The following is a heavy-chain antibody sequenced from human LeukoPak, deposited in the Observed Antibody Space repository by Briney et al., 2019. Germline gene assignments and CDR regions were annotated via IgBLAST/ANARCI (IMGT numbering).Heavy chain of an antibody. CDR3: ARDGVDIGMGTADY. J-gene: IGHJ4*02. D-gene: IGHD5-18*01. V-gene: IGHV3-7*01. CDR1: GLTFSSYW. CDR2: IKQDGSDK. Sequence: PWGSLRLSCAASGLTFSSYWMTWVRQAPGKGLEWVADIKQDGSDKYYVDSVKGRFTISKDNAKNSLFLQMNTLSAEDTAVYYCARDGVDIGMGTADYWGQGTLVTVSS.